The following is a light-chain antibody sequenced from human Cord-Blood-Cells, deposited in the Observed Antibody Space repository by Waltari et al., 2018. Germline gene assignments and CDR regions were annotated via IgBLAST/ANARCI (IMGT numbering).Light chain of an antibody. Sequence: DIVMTQSPDSLAVSLGQRATINRKSSQSVLYSSNNKNYLAWYQQKPGQPPKLLIYWAYTRESGVPDRFSGSGSGKDFTLTISSLQAEDVAVYYCQQYYSTPLTFGGGTKVEIK. CDR1: QSVLYSSNNKNY. CDR2: WAY. V-gene: IGKV4-1*01. J-gene: IGKJ4*01. CDR3: QQYYSTPLT.